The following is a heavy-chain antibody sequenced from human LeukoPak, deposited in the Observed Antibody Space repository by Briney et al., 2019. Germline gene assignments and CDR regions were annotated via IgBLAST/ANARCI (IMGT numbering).Heavy chain of an antibody. V-gene: IGHV4-59*11. Sequence: SETLSLTCSVSGASISSHYCSWIRQPPGKGLEWIGYIHYSGSTNCNPSLKSRVTISLDTSKNQFSLKLTSVTAADTAVYYCSRAGTGFNIPGASWGQRTLVTVSS. CDR1: GASISSHY. J-gene: IGHJ4*02. D-gene: IGHD1-14*01. CDR2: IHYSGST. CDR3: SRAGTGFNIPGAS.